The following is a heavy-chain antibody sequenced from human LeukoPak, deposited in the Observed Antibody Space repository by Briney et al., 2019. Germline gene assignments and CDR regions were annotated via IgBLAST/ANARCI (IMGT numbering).Heavy chain of an antibody. V-gene: IGHV3-74*01. CDR1: GFTFNDYW. D-gene: IGHD2-21*02. CDR2: INSDGSTT. Sequence: PGGSLRLSCAASGFTFNDYWMYWVRQAPGKGLVWVSRINSDGSTTRYADSVKGRFTISRDNAKNTLYLQMNSLRAEDTAVYYCARYLWCGADCYGTFDIWGQARKLSVSS. J-gene: IGHJ3*02. CDR3: ARYLWCGADCYGTFDI.